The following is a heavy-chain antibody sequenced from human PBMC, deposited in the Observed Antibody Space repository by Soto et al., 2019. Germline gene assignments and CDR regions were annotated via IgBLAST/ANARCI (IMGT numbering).Heavy chain of an antibody. J-gene: IGHJ4*02. CDR1: GGSISSYY. D-gene: IGHD3-10*01. V-gene: IGHV4-59*01. CDR2: IYYSGST. Sequence: QVQLQESGPGLVKPSETLSLTCTVSGGSISSYYWSWIRQPPGKGQEWIGYIYYSGSTNYNPSLKSRVTISVDTSKNQFSLKLSSVTAADTAVYYCARAPRGNYGYPSYFDYWGQGTLVTVSS. CDR3: ARAPRGNYGYPSYFDY.